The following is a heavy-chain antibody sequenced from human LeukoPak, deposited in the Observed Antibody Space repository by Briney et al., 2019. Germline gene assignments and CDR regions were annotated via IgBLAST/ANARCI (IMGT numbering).Heavy chain of an antibody. J-gene: IGHJ4*02. CDR3: AKGQGPYSSSSTPFDY. Sequence: RGGSLILSCAASGFTFSSYAMHWVRQAPGKGLEWVSGISWNSGSIGYADSVKGRFTISRDNAKNSLYLQMNSLRAEDMALYYCAKGQGPYSSSSTPFDYWGQGTLVTVSS. CDR2: ISWNSGSI. CDR1: GFTFSSYA. D-gene: IGHD6-6*01. V-gene: IGHV3-9*03.